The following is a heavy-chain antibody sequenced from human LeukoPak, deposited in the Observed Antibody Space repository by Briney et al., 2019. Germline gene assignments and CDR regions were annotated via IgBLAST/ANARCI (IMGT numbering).Heavy chain of an antibody. J-gene: IGHJ3*02. CDR1: GDSINYSRYY. Sequence: SETLSLTCAVSGDSINYSRYYWGWIRQAPGKGLESLGLIYYSGSTSYNPSLKGRITMSVDTSKNQFSLKLRSVTAADSAVYYCARRPPWWQNPGIAVDIWSQGTMVTVSS. CDR2: IYYSGST. V-gene: IGHV4-39*01. D-gene: IGHD2-15*01. CDR3: ARRPPWWQNPGIAVDI.